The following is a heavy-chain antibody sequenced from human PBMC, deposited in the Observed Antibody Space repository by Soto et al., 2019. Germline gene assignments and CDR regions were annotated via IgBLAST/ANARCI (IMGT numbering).Heavy chain of an antibody. Sequence: PGESLKISCAASGFTFSSYAMHWVRQAPGKGLEWVAVISYDGSNKYYADSVKGRFTTSRDNSKNTLYLQMNSLRAEDTAVYYCASISSGSYGYFIHWRGNYGMDVWGQGTTVTVSS. CDR1: GFTFSSYA. V-gene: IGHV3-30-3*01. D-gene: IGHD5-18*01. CDR2: ISYDGSNK. J-gene: IGHJ6*02. CDR3: ASISSGSYGYFIHWRGNYGMDV.